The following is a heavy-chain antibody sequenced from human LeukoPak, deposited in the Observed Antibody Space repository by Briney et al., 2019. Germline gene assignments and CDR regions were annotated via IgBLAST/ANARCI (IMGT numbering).Heavy chain of an antibody. J-gene: IGHJ4*02. D-gene: IGHD2/OR15-2a*01. CDR1: GFSFSTYS. Sequence: PGGSLRLSCAASGFSFSTYSMTWVRQAPGKGLEWVSSISSSGTHIYYADSVKGRFTISRDNAKNSLYLQMNSLRAEDTAVYYCAKFPIVVISYFDYWGQGTLVTVSS. CDR2: ISSSGTHI. V-gene: IGHV3-21*04. CDR3: AKFPIVVISYFDY.